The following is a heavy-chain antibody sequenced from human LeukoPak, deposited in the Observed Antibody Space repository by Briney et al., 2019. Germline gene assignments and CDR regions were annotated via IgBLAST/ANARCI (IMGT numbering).Heavy chain of an antibody. CDR1: GGTFSSYA. J-gene: IGHJ3*02. CDR3: AADYGNHDAFDI. D-gene: IGHD4/OR15-4a*01. CDR2: IIPIFGTA. V-gene: IGHV1-69*06. Sequence: ASVKVSCKASGGTFSSYAISWVRQAPGQGLEWMGGIIPIFGTANYAQKFQGRVTITADKSTSTAYMELSSLRSEDTAVYYCAADYGNHDAFDIWGQGTMVTVSS.